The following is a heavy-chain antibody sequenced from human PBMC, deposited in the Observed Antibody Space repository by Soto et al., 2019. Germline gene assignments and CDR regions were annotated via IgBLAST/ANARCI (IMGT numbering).Heavy chain of an antibody. D-gene: IGHD6-19*01. CDR1: GYTFTDFY. Sequence: ASVKVSCKASGYTFTDFYLHWVRQAPGHGLEWVGWINPTRGGTNYAQKFRDRVTVTADPSISTAYMEFSRLSSDDKAVYYFSGGVTASTGGWLSQFETWAQGALVTVSS. V-gene: IGHV1-2*02. J-gene: IGHJ5*02. CDR3: SGGVTASTGGWLSQFET. CDR2: INPTRGGT.